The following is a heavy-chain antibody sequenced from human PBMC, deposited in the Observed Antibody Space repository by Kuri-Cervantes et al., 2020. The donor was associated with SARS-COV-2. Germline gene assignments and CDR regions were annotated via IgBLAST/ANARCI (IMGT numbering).Heavy chain of an antibody. CDR3: ARGTIVVVPAPILGLGPYYSCYYMDV. Sequence: GSLRLSCTVSGGSISSYYWSWIRQPAGKGLEWIGYICYSGSTNYNPSLKSRVTISVDTSKNQFSLKLSPMTAADTAVYYCARGTIVVVPAPILGLGPYYSCYYMDVCGKGTTVTVSS. CDR2: ICYSGST. V-gene: IGHV4-59*12. D-gene: IGHD2-2*01. J-gene: IGHJ6*03. CDR1: GGSISSYY.